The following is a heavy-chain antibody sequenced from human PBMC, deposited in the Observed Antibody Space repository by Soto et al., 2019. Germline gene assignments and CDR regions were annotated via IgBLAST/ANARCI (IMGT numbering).Heavy chain of an antibody. CDR2: INAGNGNT. CDR1: GYTFTSYA. V-gene: IGHV1-3*01. Sequence: ASVKVSCKASGYTFTSYAMHWVRQAPGQRLEWMGWINAGNGNTKYSQKFQGRVTITRDTSASTAYMELSSLRSEDTAVYYCARGAHSSSWYAASFAYWGQGTLVTVSS. D-gene: IGHD6-13*01. CDR3: ARGAHSSSWYAASFAY. J-gene: IGHJ4*02.